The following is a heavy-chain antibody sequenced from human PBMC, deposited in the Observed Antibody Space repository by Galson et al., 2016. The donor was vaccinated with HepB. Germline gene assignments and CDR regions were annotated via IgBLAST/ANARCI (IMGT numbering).Heavy chain of an antibody. CDR3: AKPLSQMWLGFDS. Sequence: SLRLSCAASGFDFSCYAMAWVRQAPGKGLQWVATVSITGQTTYYADSVKGRFTITRGTSKNAVYLQMHRLTAEDTAIYYCAKPLSQMWLGFDSRGQGALVTVSS. V-gene: IGHV3-23*01. CDR1: GFDFSCYA. J-gene: IGHJ4*02. D-gene: IGHD5-18*01. CDR2: VSITGQTT.